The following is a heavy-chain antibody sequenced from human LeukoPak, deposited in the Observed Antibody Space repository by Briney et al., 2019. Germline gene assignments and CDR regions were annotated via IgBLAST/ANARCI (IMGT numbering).Heavy chain of an antibody. J-gene: IGHJ6*02. V-gene: IGHV1-69*02. CDR2: IIPAFGIP. D-gene: IGHD3-10*01. CDR3: AREFWGTMVGGAAMDV. Sequence: SVKVSCKASGGTLNSYTINWVRQAPGEGLEWMGTIIPAFGIPNYAQRFKDRVTITADKSTSTAYMELSSLRSEDTAVYYCAREFWGTMVGGAAMDVWGQGTTVTVSS. CDR1: GGTLNSYT.